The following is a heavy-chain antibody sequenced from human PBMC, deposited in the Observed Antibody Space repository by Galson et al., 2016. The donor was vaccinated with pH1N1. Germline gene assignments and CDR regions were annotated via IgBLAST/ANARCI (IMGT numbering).Heavy chain of an antibody. CDR2: VNPGGSTI. CDR3: ARQNDYGDYRGNAFDI. Sequence: QSGAEVKKPGESLKISCKASGNRFTSYWIAWVRQVPGKGLEWVGVVNPGGSTIRYGPPFQGQVTISSDKSINTAYLQWISLKASDTATYYFARQNDYGDYRGNAFDIWGQGTMVTVSS. D-gene: IGHD4-17*01. J-gene: IGHJ3*02. CDR1: GNRFTSYW. V-gene: IGHV5-51*01.